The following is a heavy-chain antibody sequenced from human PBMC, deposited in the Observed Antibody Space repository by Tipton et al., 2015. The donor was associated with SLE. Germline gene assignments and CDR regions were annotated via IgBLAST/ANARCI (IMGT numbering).Heavy chain of an antibody. CDR1: GFTFSSYA. V-gene: IGHV3-30*04. J-gene: IGHJ4*02. Sequence: SLRLSCAASGFTFSSYAMHWVRQAPGKGLEWVAVISYDGSNKYYADSVKGRFTISRDDSRNTLYLQMNSLRAEDTAVYYCARDPGRWLPNPVFDYWGQGTLVTVSS. CDR3: ARDPGRWLPNPVFDY. D-gene: IGHD5-24*01. CDR2: ISYDGSNK.